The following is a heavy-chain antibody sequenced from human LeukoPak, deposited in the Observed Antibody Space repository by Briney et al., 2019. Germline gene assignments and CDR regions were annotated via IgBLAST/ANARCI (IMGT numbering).Heavy chain of an antibody. D-gene: IGHD3-10*01. Sequence: GRSLRLSCAASGFTFRYYAMHWVRQAPGKGLEWVAVISNDGSIQYYTDSVKGRFIISRDDSKNTLYLQMNSLRAEDTAVYYCAKEKATMVRGVIISPSFDYWGQGTLVTVSS. J-gene: IGHJ4*02. V-gene: IGHV3-30-3*01. CDR2: ISNDGSIQ. CDR1: GFTFRYYA. CDR3: AKEKATMVRGVIISPSFDY.